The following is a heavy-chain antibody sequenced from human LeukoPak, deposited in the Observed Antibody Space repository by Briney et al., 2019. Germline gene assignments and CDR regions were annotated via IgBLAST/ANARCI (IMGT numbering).Heavy chain of an antibody. CDR2: ISSSSSYI. Sequence: PGGSLRLSCAASGFTFSSYSMNWVRQAPGKGLEWVSSISSSSSYIYYADSVKGRSTISRDNAKNSLYLQMNSLRAEDTAVYYCARGGPSYPEIAAWGQGTLVTVSS. J-gene: IGHJ5*02. CDR1: GFTFSSYS. CDR3: ARGGPSYPEIAA. V-gene: IGHV3-21*01. D-gene: IGHD6-13*01.